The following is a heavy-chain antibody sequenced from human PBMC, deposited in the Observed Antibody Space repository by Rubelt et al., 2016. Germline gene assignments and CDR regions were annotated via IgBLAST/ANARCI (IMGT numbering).Heavy chain of an antibody. CDR3: AREVPGDYGVGS. D-gene: IGHD4-17*01. J-gene: IGHJ5*02. CDR2: IYYSGST. CDR1: GGSISSSSYY. Sequence: QLQLQESGPGLVKPSETLSLTCTVSGGSISSSSYYWGWIRQPPGKGLEWIGSIYYSGSTYYNPSLKSRVTISVDTSKNQFSLKLSSVTAADTAVYYWAREVPGDYGVGSWGQGTLVTVSS. V-gene: IGHV4-39*07.